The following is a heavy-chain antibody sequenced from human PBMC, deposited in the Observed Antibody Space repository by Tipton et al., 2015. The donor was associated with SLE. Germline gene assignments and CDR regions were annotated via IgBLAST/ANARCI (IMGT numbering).Heavy chain of an antibody. CDR1: GYTFTSYG. V-gene: IGHV1-18*01. J-gene: IGHJ6*02. Sequence: QLVQSGAEVKKPGASVKVSCKASGYTFTSYGISWVRQAPGQGLEWMGWISAYNGNTNYAQKLQGRVTMTTDTSTSTAYMELRSLRSDDTAVHYCARKGPGRTHPYYYGMDVWGQGTTVTVSS. CDR3: ARKGPGRTHPYYYGMDV. D-gene: IGHD1-26*01. CDR2: ISAYNGNT.